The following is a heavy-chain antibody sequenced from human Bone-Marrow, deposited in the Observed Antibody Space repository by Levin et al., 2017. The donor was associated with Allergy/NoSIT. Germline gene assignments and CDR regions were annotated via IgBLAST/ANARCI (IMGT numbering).Heavy chain of an antibody. J-gene: IGHJ6*02. CDR2: ISSGGSTS. CDR1: GFTLSDYE. V-gene: IGHV3-48*03. Sequence: PGGSLRLSCAVSGFTLSDYEMSWVRQAPGKGLEWVSFISSGGSTSRYADSVTGRFTISRDNAKNSLYLQMYSLRAEDTAVYYCAREILEAVLYYNGMDVWGQGTTVTVSS. CDR3: AREILEAVLYYNGMDV. D-gene: IGHD2-15*01.